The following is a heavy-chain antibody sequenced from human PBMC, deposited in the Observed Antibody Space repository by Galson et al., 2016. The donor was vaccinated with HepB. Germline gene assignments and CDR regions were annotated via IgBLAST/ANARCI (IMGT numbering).Heavy chain of an antibody. CDR2: INHREII. V-gene: IGHV4-34*01. CDR1: GGSFRGYY. J-gene: IGHJ5*02. Sequence: VYGGSFRGYYWSWIRQPPGKGLEWIAEINHREIINYNPSLKSRVTISVDTPKNQFSLKLSSVTAADTAVYYCAREEGWFDPWGQGTLVTVSS. CDR3: AREEGWFDP.